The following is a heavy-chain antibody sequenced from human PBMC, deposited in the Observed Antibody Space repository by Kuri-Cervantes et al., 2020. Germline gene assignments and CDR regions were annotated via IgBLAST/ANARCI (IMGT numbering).Heavy chain of an antibody. J-gene: IGHJ6*03. D-gene: IGHD3-10*01. Sequence: GESLKISCASSGFTFGSYAMSWVRQAPGKGLEWVSAITGSGGATYHADSVKGRFTISRDNSKNTLYLQMNSLRAEDTAVYYCASTFYGSWSYSPSLNYYYYYMDVWGKGTTVTVSS. CDR1: GFTFGSYA. CDR3: ASTFYGSWSYSPSLNYYYYYMDV. V-gene: IGHV3-23*01. CDR2: ITGSGGAT.